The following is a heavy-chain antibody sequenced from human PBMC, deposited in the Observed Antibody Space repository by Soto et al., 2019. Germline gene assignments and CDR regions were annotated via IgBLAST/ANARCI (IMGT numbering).Heavy chain of an antibody. Sequence: SETLSLTCTVSGGSIGSYYWSWIRQPPGKGLEWIGYIYESGSPNSNPSLQSRVTISVDTSKNQFYLNLSPVTAADTATYYCARARITLVREIIKYNMDIWGQGTTVTVSS. CDR2: IYESGSP. J-gene: IGHJ6*02. CDR1: GGSIGSYY. D-gene: IGHD3-10*01. CDR3: ARARITLVREIIKYNMDI. V-gene: IGHV4-59*01.